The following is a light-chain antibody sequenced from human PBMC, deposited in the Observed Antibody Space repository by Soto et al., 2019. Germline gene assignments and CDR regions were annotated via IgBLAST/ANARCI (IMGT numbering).Light chain of an antibody. Sequence: QSALTQPASVSGSPGQSITISCTGTSSDVGSFNLVSWYQQHPGKAPKLMIYEVSKRPSGVSNRFSGSKSGNTASLTISGLQAEDEADYYCCSYARSNTYVFGTGTKATVL. V-gene: IGLV2-23*02. CDR1: SSDVGSFNL. J-gene: IGLJ1*01. CDR2: EVS. CDR3: CSYARSNTYV.